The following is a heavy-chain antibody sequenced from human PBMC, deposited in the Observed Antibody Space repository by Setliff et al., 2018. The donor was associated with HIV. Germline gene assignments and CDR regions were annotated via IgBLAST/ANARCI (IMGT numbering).Heavy chain of an antibody. V-gene: IGHV4-34*01. J-gene: IGHJ4*02. Sequence: PSETLSLTCAVYGGSFSGYYWSWIRQPPGKGLEWIGEINHSGSTNYNSSLKSRVTISVDTSKNQFSLKLSSVTAADTAVYYCARAARYSSSWYKRGYYFDYWGQGTLVTVSS. CDR3: ARAARYSSSWYKRGYYFDY. CDR2: INHSGST. D-gene: IGHD6-13*01. CDR1: GGSFSGYY.